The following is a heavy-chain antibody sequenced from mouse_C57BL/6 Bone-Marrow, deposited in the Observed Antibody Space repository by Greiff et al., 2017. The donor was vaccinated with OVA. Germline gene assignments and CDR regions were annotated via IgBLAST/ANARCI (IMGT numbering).Heavy chain of an antibody. V-gene: IGHV1-50*01. J-gene: IGHJ3*01. CDR2: IDPSDSYT. CDR3: ERIPAQATY. CDR1: GYTFTSYW. D-gene: IGHD3-2*02. Sequence: QVQLQQPGAELVKPGASVKLSCKASGYTFTSYWMQWVKQRPGQGLEWIGEIDPSDSYTNYNQKFKGKATLTVDTSSSTAYMQLSSLTSEDSAVYYCERIPAQATYWGQGTLVTVSA.